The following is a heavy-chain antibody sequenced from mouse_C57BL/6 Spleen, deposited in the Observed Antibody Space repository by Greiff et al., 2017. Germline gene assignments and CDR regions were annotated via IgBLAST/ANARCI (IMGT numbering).Heavy chain of an antibody. D-gene: IGHD3-2*02. CDR2: IYPRDGST. Sequence: QVQLQQSGPELVKPGASVKLSCKASGYTFTRYDINWVKQRPGQGLEWIGWIYPRDGSTTYNEKFKGKATVTVDTSSSTAYMELHSLTSEDSSVYFCAQATPWFAYWGQGTLVTVSA. J-gene: IGHJ3*01. CDR1: GYTFTRYD. V-gene: IGHV1-85*01. CDR3: AQATPWFAY.